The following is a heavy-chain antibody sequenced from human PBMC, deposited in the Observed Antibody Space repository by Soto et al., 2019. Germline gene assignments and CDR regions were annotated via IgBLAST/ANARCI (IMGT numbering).Heavy chain of an antibody. V-gene: IGHV1-69*08. D-gene: IGHD2-15*01. Sequence: QVQLVQSGAEVKKPGSSVKVSCKASGGTFSSYTISWVRQAPGQGLEWMGRIIPILGIANYAQKVQGRVTITADNSTSTASMELSSLRYEDTAVYYCARDKETYCSGGSCYANYYFYYMDVWGKGTTVTVSS. CDR1: GGTFSSYT. CDR3: ARDKETYCSGGSCYANYYFYYMDV. CDR2: IIPILGIA. J-gene: IGHJ6*03.